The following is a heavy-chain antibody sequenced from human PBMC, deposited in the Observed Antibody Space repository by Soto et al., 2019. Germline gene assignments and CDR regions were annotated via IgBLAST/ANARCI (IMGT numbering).Heavy chain of an antibody. D-gene: IGHD2-2*01. CDR1: GFTFSSYA. CDR3: AKEGPTASADIVVVPAAPYYYYYYMDV. Sequence: EVQLLESGGGLVQPGGSLRLSCAASGFTFSSYAMSWVRQAPGKGLEWVSAISGSGGSTYYADSVKGRFTISRDNSKNALDLQMNSLRAEDTAVYYCAKEGPTASADIVVVPAAPYYYYYYMDVWGKGTTVTVSS. V-gene: IGHV3-23*01. CDR2: ISGSGGST. J-gene: IGHJ6*03.